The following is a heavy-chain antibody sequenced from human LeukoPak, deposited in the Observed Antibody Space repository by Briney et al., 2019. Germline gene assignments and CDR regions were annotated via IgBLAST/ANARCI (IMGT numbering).Heavy chain of an antibody. V-gene: IGHV4-59*01. J-gene: IGHJ3*02. CDR1: GGSISSYY. CDR2: IYYSGST. CDR3: ARDLAAAGYDAFDI. D-gene: IGHD6-13*01. Sequence: SETLSLTCTVSGGSISSYYWSWIRQPPGKGLEWIGYIYYSGSTNYNPSLKSRVTISVDTSKNQFSLKLSSVTAADTAVYYCARDLAAAGYDAFDIWGQGTMVTVSS.